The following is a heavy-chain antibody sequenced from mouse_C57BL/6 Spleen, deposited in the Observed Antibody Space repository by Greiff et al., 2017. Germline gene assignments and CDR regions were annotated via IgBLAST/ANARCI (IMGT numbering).Heavy chain of an antibody. Sequence: EVRLVESGGGLVQPGGSLKLSCAASGFTFSDYYMYWVRQTPEKRLEWVAYISNGGGSTYYPDTVKGRFTISRDNAKNTLYLQMSRLKSEDTAMYYCERGGVYGNYGDYYAMDYWGQGTSVTVSS. CDR2: ISNGGGST. V-gene: IGHV5-12*01. J-gene: IGHJ4*01. CDR3: ERGGVYGNYGDYYAMDY. D-gene: IGHD2-1*01. CDR1: GFTFSDYY.